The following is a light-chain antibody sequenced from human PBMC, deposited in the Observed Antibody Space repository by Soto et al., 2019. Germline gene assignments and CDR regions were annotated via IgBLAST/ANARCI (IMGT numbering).Light chain of an antibody. CDR2: EVS. CDR1: SSDVGGYNY. CDR3: SSYTSSITYV. Sequence: QSALTQPASVSGSPGQSLTISCTGTSSDVGGYNYVSWYQQHPGKAPKLMIYEVSNRPSGVSNRFSGSKSGNTASLTIFGLQAEDEADYYCSSYTSSITYVFGTGTKVTVL. V-gene: IGLV2-14*01. J-gene: IGLJ1*01.